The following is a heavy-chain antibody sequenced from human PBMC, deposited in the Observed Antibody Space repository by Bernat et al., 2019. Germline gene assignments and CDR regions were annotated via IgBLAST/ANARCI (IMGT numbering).Heavy chain of an antibody. CDR3: ARLRWYWFDP. CDR2: IYYSGST. Sequence: QVQLQESGPGLVKPSETLSLTCTVSVGSISSYYWSWIRQPPGKGLEWIGYIYYSGSTNYNPSLKSRVTISVDTSKNQFSLKLSSVTAADTAVYYCARLRWYWFDPWGQGTLVTVSS. D-gene: IGHD6-13*01. J-gene: IGHJ5*02. CDR1: VGSISSYY. V-gene: IGHV4-59*08.